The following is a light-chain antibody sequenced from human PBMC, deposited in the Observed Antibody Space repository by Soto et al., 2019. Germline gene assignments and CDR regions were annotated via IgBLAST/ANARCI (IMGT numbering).Light chain of an antibody. Sequence: DIQMTQSPSSLYASVGDRVTITGQARQDISNYLNWYQQKPGKVPKLLIYDASNLETGVPSRFSGSGSGTDFTVTISSLQPEDIATYYCQQYDNLPSFGGGTKVEIK. CDR2: DAS. CDR3: QQYDNLPS. V-gene: IGKV1-33*01. CDR1: QDISNY. J-gene: IGKJ4*01.